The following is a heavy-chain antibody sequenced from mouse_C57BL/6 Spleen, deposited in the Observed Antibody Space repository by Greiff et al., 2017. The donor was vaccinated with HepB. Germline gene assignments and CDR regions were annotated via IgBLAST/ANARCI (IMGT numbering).Heavy chain of an antibody. J-gene: IGHJ1*03. V-gene: IGHV1-64*01. Sequence: QVQLQQPGAELVKPGASVKLSCKASGYTFTSYWMHWVKQRPGQGLEWIGMIHPNSGSTNYNEKFKSKATLTVDKSSSTAYMQLSSLTSEDSAVYYCARYPYYYGSSYWYFDVWGIGTTVTVSS. CDR2: IHPNSGST. D-gene: IGHD1-1*01. CDR1: GYTFTSYW. CDR3: ARYPYYYGSSYWYFDV.